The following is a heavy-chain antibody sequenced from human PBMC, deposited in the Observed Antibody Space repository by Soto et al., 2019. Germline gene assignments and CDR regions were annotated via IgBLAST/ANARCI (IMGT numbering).Heavy chain of an antibody. J-gene: IGHJ4*02. CDR1: GYSFTSYW. CDR3: ATLTIEHDYCSSWSPVFPYYFDG. Sequence: PGESLKISCKGSGYSFTSYWIGWVRQMPGKGLEWMGIIYPGDSDTRYSPSFQGQVTISADKSISTAYLQWSSLKASDTAMYYCATLTIEHDYCSSWSPVFPYYFDGWGKGTLVPVAS. CDR2: IYPGDSDT. D-gene: IGHD6-13*01. V-gene: IGHV5-51*01.